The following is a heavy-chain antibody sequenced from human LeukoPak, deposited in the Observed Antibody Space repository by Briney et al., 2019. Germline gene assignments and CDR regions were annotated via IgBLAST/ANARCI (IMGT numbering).Heavy chain of an antibody. D-gene: IGHD6-13*01. Sequence: SETLSLTCTVSGYSVSGIYYWSWIRQPPGKGLEWIGEINHSGSTNYNPSLKSRVTISVDTSKNQFSLKLSSVTAADTAVYYCARGPRGSSWYSGFDYWGQGTLVTVSS. V-gene: IGHV4-34*01. CDR2: INHSGST. CDR1: GYSVSGIYY. CDR3: ARGPRGSSWYSGFDY. J-gene: IGHJ4*02.